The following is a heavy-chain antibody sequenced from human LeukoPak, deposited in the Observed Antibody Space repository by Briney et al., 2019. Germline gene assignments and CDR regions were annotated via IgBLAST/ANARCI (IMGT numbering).Heavy chain of an antibody. V-gene: IGHV4-61*02. D-gene: IGHD6-19*01. Sequence: PSQTLSLTCTVSGDSISSGIYYWSWIRQSAGKGLEWTGRIYTSGITNYNPSLKSRVSISIDTSKNQFSLKLSSVTAADTAVYYCARGQWVADFDYWGQGTLVTVSS. CDR1: GDSISSGIYY. CDR2: IYTSGIT. CDR3: ARGQWVADFDY. J-gene: IGHJ4*02.